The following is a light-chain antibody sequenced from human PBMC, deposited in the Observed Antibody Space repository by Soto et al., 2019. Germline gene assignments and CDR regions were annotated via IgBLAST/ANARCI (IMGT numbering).Light chain of an antibody. J-gene: IGKJ4*01. CDR2: DAS. CDR1: ETVSSN. CDR3: QQRSVWHPLT. V-gene: IGKV3-11*02. Sequence: VLTQSPDTLSLSPGERATLSCRATETVSSNLAWFQQKPGQTPRLLIYDASTRVTGIPARFSGSGYGRNFTLPISSLQHEDFAVYYCQQRSVWHPLTFGGGTKVEIK.